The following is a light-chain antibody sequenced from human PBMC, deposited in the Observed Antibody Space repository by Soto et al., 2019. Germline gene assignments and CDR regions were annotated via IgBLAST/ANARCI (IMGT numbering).Light chain of an antibody. V-gene: IGKV3-15*01. CDR2: GAS. CDR1: QSVGSN. J-gene: IGKJ1*01. Sequence: EVIMTQSPATLSVSPGERATLSCRASQSVGSNLAWYQQKPGQPPRLLIYGASTRATGIPASFSGSGSGTGFTLTISSLQSEDFAVYYCQQYNNWPRTFGQGTKVDIK. CDR3: QQYNNWPRT.